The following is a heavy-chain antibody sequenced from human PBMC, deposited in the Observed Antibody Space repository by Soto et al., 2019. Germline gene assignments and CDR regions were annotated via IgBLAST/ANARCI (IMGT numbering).Heavy chain of an antibody. CDR2: IYHGGDT. D-gene: IGHD2-15*01. Sequence: TLSLTCAVSGGSMSSGDYAWTWIRQPPGKGLEWIGNIYHGGDTYYNPSLRNRVNMSLDMSKNHFSLQLSSVSAADTAVYLCARERSCSDAGCSRDKYYFFPFGVCGQGLTVT. V-gene: IGHV4-30-2*01. CDR3: ARERSCSDAGCSRDKYYFFPFGV. CDR1: GGSMSSGDYA. J-gene: IGHJ6*02.